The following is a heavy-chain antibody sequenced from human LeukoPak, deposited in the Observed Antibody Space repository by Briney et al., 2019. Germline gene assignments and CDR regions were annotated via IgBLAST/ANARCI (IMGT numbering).Heavy chain of an antibody. D-gene: IGHD3-16*01. V-gene: IGHV4-39*01. J-gene: IGHJ4*02. CDR1: GGSISSSSYY. CDR2: IYYSGST. Sequence: SETLSLTCTASGGSISSSSYYWGWIRQPPGKGLEWIGSIYYSGSTYYNPSLKSRVTISVDTSKNQFSLKLSSVTAADTAVYYCARGGIFDYWGQGTLVTVSS. CDR3: ARGGIFDY.